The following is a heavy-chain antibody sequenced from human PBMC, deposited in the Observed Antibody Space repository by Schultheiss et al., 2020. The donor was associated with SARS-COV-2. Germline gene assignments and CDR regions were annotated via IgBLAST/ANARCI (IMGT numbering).Heavy chain of an antibody. V-gene: IGHV4-34*01. Sequence: SETLSLTCTVSGGSISSYYWSWIRQPPGKGLEWIGEINHSGSTNYNPSLKSRVTISVDTSKNQFSLKLSSVTAADTAVYYCARGSRTAYYYYYMDVWGKGTTVTVSS. J-gene: IGHJ6*03. CDR3: ARGSRTAYYYYYMDV. CDR2: INHSGST. D-gene: IGHD5-18*01. CDR1: GGSISSYY.